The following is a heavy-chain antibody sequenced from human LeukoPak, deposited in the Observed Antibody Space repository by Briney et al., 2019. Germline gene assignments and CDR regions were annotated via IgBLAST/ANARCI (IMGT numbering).Heavy chain of an antibody. V-gene: IGHV1-18*04. J-gene: IGHJ4*02. D-gene: IGHD4-17*01. CDR2: INAYNGNT. CDR3: ASVSDYGDYGDY. Sequence: ASVKVSCQASGYTFTSYGISWVRQAPGQGLEWMGWINAYNGNTNYAQKLQGRVTMTTDTSTSTAYMELRSLRSDDTAVYYCASVSDYGDYGDYWGQGTLVTVSS. CDR1: GYTFTSYG.